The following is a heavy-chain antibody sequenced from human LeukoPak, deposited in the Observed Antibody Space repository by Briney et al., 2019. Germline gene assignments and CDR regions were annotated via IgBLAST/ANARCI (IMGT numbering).Heavy chain of an antibody. J-gene: IGHJ4*01. CDR2: IDGGGSST. CDR1: GFTFSYHW. V-gene: IGHV3-74*01. Sequence: GGSLRLSCGASGFTFSYHWIHWVRQVPGKGLVWVSRIDGGGSSTSYADSVKGRFSISRDNAKSTLYLQMSSLRAEDTAVYYCARGPGSSGGAYVGDYWGPGTLVTVSS. CDR3: ARGPGSSGGAYVGDY. D-gene: IGHD3-22*01.